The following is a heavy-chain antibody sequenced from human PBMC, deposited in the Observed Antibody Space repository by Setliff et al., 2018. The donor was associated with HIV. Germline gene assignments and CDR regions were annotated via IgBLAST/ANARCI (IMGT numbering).Heavy chain of an antibody. J-gene: IGHJ4*02. CDR1: GFTVSNDY. D-gene: IGHD6-19*01. CDR2: IHSGGST. Sequence: PGGSLRLSCAASGFTVSNDYMSWVRQAPGRGLEWVSVIHSGGSTYYADSVKGRFIISRDNSKNTLYLQMNSLRAEDTAVYYCAKDPTTGAVAVYYFDYWGRGTLVTVSS. V-gene: IGHV3-66*01. CDR3: AKDPTTGAVAVYYFDY.